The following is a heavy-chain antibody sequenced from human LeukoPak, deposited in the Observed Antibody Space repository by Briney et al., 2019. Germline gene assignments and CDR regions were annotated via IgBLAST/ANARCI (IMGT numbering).Heavy chain of an antibody. D-gene: IGHD2/OR15-2a*01. Sequence: GGSLRLSCSASGFTFSSFAMHWVRQAPGKGLEYVAAISSNGGSTYYADSVKGRFTISRDNSKSTLYLQMSSLRAEDTAVYLCVKDLRSDFMGVLSRYLSYWGQGTLVTVSS. CDR2: ISSNGGST. V-gene: IGHV3-64D*09. CDR3: VKDLRSDFMGVLSRYLSY. J-gene: IGHJ4*02. CDR1: GFTFSSFA.